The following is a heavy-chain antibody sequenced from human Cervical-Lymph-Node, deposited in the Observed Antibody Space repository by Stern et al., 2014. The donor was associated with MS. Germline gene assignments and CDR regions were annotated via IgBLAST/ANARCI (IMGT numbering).Heavy chain of an antibody. CDR1: GYTFTSHY. D-gene: IGHD3/OR15-3a*01. CDR3: ASGTGSKRPTGNY. J-gene: IGHJ4*02. CDR2: INPSGDSA. V-gene: IGHV1-46*01. Sequence: QVQLVQSGAEVKKPAASVKVSCKASGYTFTSHYMHWVRQAPGQGLEWEGIINPSGDSASYAQKFQGRVTMTRDTSTSTVYMELSSLRSEDTAVYYCASGTGSKRPTGNYWGQGTLVTVSS.